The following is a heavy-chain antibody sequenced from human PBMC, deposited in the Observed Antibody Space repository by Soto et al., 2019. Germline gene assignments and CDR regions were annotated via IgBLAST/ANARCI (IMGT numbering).Heavy chain of an antibody. CDR1: GGSIISSNW. CDR2: IYHSGRT. V-gene: IGHV4-4*02. Sequence: QVQLQESGPGLVQPSGTLSLTCAVSGGSIISSNWWNWVRQPPGKGLEWIGEIYHSGRTYYKPSLKSRVAMSVDTSKSQFSLKLTSATAADTAVYYCARRDWSGSTSHFDFDYWGQGFLVTVSS. J-gene: IGHJ4*02. D-gene: IGHD3-9*01. CDR3: ARRDWSGSTSHFDFDY.